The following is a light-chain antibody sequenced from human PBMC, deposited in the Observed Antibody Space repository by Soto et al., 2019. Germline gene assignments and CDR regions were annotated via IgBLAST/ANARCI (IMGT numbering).Light chain of an antibody. CDR3: QQLNSYVFT. CDR2: GAS. Sequence: DIQLTQSPSFLSASPGERVTISCRASQDVSRFLAWYQQKPGKAPNLLIYGASTLQTGVPSRFSGSGSGTEFTLTISSLQPEDFATYYCQQLNSYVFTFGPGTKVDIK. CDR1: QDVSRF. J-gene: IGKJ3*01. V-gene: IGKV1-9*01.